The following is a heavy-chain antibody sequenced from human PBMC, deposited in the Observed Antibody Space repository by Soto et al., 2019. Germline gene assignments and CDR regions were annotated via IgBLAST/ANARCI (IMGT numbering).Heavy chain of an antibody. Sequence: QVQLQESGPGLVKPSQTLSLTCTVSGGSISSGDYYWSWIRQPPGKGLEWVGYIYYSGSTYYNPPRKSRVTISVAPSRNQFSLKLSSVTAADTAVYYCASNSYGYIFSDYWGQGTLVTVSS. CDR1: GGSISSGDYY. J-gene: IGHJ4*02. CDR3: ASNSYGYIFSDY. D-gene: IGHD5-18*01. V-gene: IGHV4-30-4*01. CDR2: IYYSGST.